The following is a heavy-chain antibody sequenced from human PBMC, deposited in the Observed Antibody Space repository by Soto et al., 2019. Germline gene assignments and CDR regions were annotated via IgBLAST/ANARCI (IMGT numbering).Heavy chain of an antibody. Sequence: LRLSCAASGFMFRSYAMHWVRQAPGKGLEWVAGIWYDGSTKYYGDSVKGRYSISRDNSKNMLDLQMNSLRAEDTAVYYCARVASSSSWHIPHFDQWGQGTLVTAPQ. CDR2: IWYDGSTK. J-gene: IGHJ4*02. CDR3: ARVASSSSWHIPHFDQ. D-gene: IGHD6-13*01. CDR1: GFMFRSYA. V-gene: IGHV3-33*01.